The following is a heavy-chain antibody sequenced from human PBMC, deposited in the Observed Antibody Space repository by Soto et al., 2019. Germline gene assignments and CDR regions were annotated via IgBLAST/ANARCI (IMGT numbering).Heavy chain of an antibody. CDR2: IIPIFGTA. Sequence: GASVKVSCKASGGTFSSYAISWVRQAPGQGLEWMGGIIPIFGTANYAQKFQGRVTITADKSTSTAYMELSSLRSEDTAVYYCAREERGGYSYRYGMDVWGQGTTVTVSS. D-gene: IGHD5-18*01. V-gene: IGHV1-69*06. CDR1: GGTFSSYA. J-gene: IGHJ6*02. CDR3: AREERGGYSYRYGMDV.